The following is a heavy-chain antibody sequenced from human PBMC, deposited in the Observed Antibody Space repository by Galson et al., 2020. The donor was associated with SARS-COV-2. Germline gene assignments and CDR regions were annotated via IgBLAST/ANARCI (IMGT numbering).Heavy chain of an antibody. CDR1: GFTFSSYS. V-gene: IGHV3-21*01. D-gene: IGHD6-13*01. J-gene: IGHJ5*02. CDR2: ISSSSSYI. Sequence: GESLKISCAASGFTFSSYSMNWVRQAPGKGLEWVSSISSSSSYIYYADSVKGRFTISRDNAKNSLYLQMNSLRAEDTAVYYCAPERQLVLNGWFDPWGQGTLVTVSS. CDR3: APERQLVLNGWFDP.